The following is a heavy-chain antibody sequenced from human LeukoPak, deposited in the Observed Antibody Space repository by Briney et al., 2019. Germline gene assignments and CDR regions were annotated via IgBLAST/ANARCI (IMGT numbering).Heavy chain of an antibody. Sequence: GGSLRLSRAASGFTFSSYAMHWVRQAPGKGLEYVSAISSNGGSTYYANSVKGRFTISRDNSKNTLYLQMGSLRAEDMAVYYCARGVGYYDFWSGYHNYWGQGTLVTVSS. V-gene: IGHV3-64*01. D-gene: IGHD3-3*01. CDR1: GFTFSSYA. CDR3: ARGVGYYDFWSGYHNY. CDR2: ISSNGGST. J-gene: IGHJ4*02.